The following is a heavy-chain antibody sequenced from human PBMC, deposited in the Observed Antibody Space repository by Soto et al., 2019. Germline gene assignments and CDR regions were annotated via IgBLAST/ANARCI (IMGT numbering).Heavy chain of an antibody. J-gene: IGHJ4*02. CDR1: GGSVSSDVYY. CDR2: IFYSGST. D-gene: IGHD6-13*01. V-gene: IGHV4-61*08. CDR3: AYWYTNSWSNFDY. Sequence: LSLTCTVSGGSVSSDVYYWTWIRQPPGKGLEWIGYIFYSGSTNYNPSLKSRVTISVDTSKNQFSLNLRSVTAADTAVYYCAYWYTNSWSNFDYWGQGTPVTVSS.